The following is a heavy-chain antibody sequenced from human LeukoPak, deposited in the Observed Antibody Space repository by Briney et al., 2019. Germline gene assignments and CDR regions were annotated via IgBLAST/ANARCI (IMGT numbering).Heavy chain of an antibody. CDR1: GGTFSSYA. CDR2: IIPIFGTA. V-gene: IGHV1-69*05. J-gene: IGHJ5*02. Sequence: SVKVSCKASGGTFSSYAISWVRQARGQGLEWMGGIIPIFGTANYAQKFQGRVTITTDESTSTAYMELSSLRSEDTAVYYCARGRPIYDFDSWFDPWGQGTLVTVSS. CDR3: ARGRPIYDFDSWFDP. D-gene: IGHD3-3*01.